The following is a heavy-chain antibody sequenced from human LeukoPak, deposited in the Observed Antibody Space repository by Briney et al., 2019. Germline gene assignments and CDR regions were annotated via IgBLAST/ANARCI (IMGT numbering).Heavy chain of an antibody. Sequence: SVKVSCKASGGTFSSYAISWVRQAPGQGLEWMGRIIPILGIANYAQKFQGRVTITADKSTSTAYVELSSLRSEDTAVYYCARVLRNGKLYYFDYWGQGTLVTVSS. CDR3: ARVLRNGKLYYFDY. CDR1: GGTFSSYA. V-gene: IGHV1-69*04. CDR2: IIPILGIA. J-gene: IGHJ4*02. D-gene: IGHD4-4*01.